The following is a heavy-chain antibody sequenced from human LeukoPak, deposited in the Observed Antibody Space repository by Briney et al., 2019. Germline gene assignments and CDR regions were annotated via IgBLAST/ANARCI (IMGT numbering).Heavy chain of an antibody. J-gene: IGHJ6*03. CDR1: GGSISSSRYY. Sequence: SETLSLTCTVSGGSISSSRYYWGWIRQPPGKGLEWIGSIYYSGSTYYNPSLKSRVTISVDTSKNQFSLKLSSVTAADTAVYYCAREVGEIWFGDRKNDYYMDVRGKGTTVTVSS. V-gene: IGHV4-39*07. CDR3: AREVGEIWFGDRKNDYYMDV. D-gene: IGHD3-10*01. CDR2: IYYSGST.